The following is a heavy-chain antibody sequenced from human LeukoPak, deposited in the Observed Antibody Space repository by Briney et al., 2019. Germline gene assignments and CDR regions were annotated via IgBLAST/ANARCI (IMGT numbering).Heavy chain of an antibody. CDR1: GYTFTSYA. Sequence: ASVKVSCKASGYTFTSYAMNWVRQGPGQGLEWMGWINTNTGNPTYAQGFTGRFVFSLDTSVSTAYLQISSLKAEDTAVYYCARWVRANLGYYYYYMDVWGKGTTVTVSS. CDR3: ARWVRANLGYYYYYMDV. D-gene: IGHD1-1*01. CDR2: INTNTGNP. V-gene: IGHV7-4-1*02. J-gene: IGHJ6*03.